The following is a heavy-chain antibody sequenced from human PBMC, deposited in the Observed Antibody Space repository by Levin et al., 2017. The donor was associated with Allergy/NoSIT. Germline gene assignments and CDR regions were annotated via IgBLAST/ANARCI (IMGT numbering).Heavy chain of an antibody. Sequence: GGSLRLSCAASGFTFSSYEMNWVRQAPGKGLEWVSYISSSGSTIYYADSVKGRFTISRDNAKNSLYLQMNSLRAEDTAVYYCARDPNYYDTSGYYERPDYWGQGTLVTVSS. CDR1: GFTFSSYE. V-gene: IGHV3-48*03. D-gene: IGHD3-22*01. J-gene: IGHJ4*02. CDR2: ISSSGSTI. CDR3: ARDPNYYDTSGYYERPDY.